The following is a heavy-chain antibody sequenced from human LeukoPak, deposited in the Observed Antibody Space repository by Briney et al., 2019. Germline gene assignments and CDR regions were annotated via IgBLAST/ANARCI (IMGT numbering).Heavy chain of an antibody. CDR2: IYPGDSDT. D-gene: IGHD3-3*01. V-gene: IGHV5-51*01. CDR3: ARHVGPEYDFWSGLLDY. CDR1: GYSFTSYW. Sequence: GESLKISCKGSGYSFTSYWIGWVRQMPGKGLEWMGIIYPGDSDTRYSPSFQGQVAISADKSISTAYLQWSSLKASDTAMYYCARHVGPEYDFWSGLLDYWGQGTLVTVSS. J-gene: IGHJ4*02.